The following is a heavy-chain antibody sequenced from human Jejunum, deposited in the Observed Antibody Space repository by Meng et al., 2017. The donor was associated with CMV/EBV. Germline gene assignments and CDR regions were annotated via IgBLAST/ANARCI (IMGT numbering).Heavy chain of an antibody. CDR2: IYSDGTT. CDR3: AYSSSWAHFDY. CDR1: GFTVRSNY. Sequence: CVASGFTVRSNYMSWVRQAPGKGLEWVSIIYSDGTTYYADSVKGRFTISRDKSKNTLDLQMNSLRAEDMAVYYCAYSSSWAHFDYWGQGTRVTVSS. D-gene: IGHD6-13*01. J-gene: IGHJ4*02. V-gene: IGHV3-53*01.